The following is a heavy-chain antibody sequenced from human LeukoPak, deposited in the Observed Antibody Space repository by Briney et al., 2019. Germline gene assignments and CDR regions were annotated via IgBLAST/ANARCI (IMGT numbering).Heavy chain of an antibody. Sequence: GGSLILSCAASGFTFGNSWVHWVRQAPGKGLVWVSLINADGSTTSYADSVKSRFTISRDNARNTLSLEMNSLTIEDTAVYYCIVVVEPPDSDGFDVWGQGAMITVSP. CDR3: IVVVEPPDSDGFDV. CDR1: GFTFGNSW. V-gene: IGHV3-74*01. D-gene: IGHD1-14*01. CDR2: INADGSTT. J-gene: IGHJ3*01.